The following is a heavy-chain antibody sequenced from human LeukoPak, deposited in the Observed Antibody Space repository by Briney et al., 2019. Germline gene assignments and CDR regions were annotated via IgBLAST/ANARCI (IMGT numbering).Heavy chain of an antibody. V-gene: IGHV3-21*01. J-gene: IGHJ5*02. Sequence: PGGSLRLSCAAPGFTFSSYYMNWVRQAPGKGLEWVSSISSSSSSIYYADSVKGRFTISRDNAKNSLCLQMNSLRAEDTAVYYCARGQNWFDPWGQGTLVTVSS. CDR2: ISSSSSSI. CDR3: ARGQNWFDP. CDR1: GFTFSSYY.